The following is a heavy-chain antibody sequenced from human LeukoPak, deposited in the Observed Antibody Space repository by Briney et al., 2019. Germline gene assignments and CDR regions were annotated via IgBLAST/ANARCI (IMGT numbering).Heavy chain of an antibody. D-gene: IGHD6-13*01. CDR1: GGSFSGYY. CDR2: INHSGST. V-gene: IGHV4-34*01. Sequence: SETLSLTCAVYGGSFSGYYWSWIRQPPGKGLEWIGEINHSGSTNYNPSLKSRVTISVDTSKNQFSLKLSSVTAADTAVYYCARAIAAAGNFDYWGQGTLVTVSS. J-gene: IGHJ4*02. CDR3: ARAIAAAGNFDY.